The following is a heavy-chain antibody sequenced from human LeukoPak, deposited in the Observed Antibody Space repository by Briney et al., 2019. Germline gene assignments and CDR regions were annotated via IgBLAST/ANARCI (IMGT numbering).Heavy chain of an antibody. V-gene: IGHV3-30*19. J-gene: IGHJ4*02. D-gene: IGHD4-11*01. CDR3: ARDSSNAFDY. CDR2: ISYDGSNK. CDR1: GFTFRSNG. Sequence: GGSLRLSCAASGFTFRSNGMHWVRQAPGKGLEWVAVISYDGSNKYYADSVKGRFTISRDNSKNTLYLQMNSLRAEDRAVYYCARDSSNAFDYWGQGTLVTVSS.